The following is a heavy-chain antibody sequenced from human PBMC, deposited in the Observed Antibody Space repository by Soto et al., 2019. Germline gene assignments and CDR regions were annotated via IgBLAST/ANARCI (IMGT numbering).Heavy chain of an antibody. V-gene: IGHV1-18*04. J-gene: IGHJ5*01. D-gene: IGHD3-3*01. Sequence: GSSVKASWEDPGCRNTRNVMRWRRQAPGQGKEWMGWISAYNGNTNYAQKLQGRVTMTTDTSTSTAYMELRSLRSDDTAVYYCERYFCNNEKPSSEDS. CDR2: ISAYNGNT. CDR1: GCRNTRNV. CDR3: ERYFCNNEKPSSEDS.